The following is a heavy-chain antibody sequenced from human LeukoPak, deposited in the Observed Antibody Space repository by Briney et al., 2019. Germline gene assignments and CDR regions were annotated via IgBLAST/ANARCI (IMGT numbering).Heavy chain of an antibody. CDR1: GFTFSSYA. CDR2: ISGSGGST. V-gene: IGHV3-23*01. CDR3: AKDRYSGYDSPLGGSNY. Sequence: GGSLRLSCAASGFTFSSYAMSWVRQAPGKGLEWVSAISGSGGSTYYADSVKGRFTISRDNSKNTLYLQMNSLRAEDTAVYYCAKDRYSGYDSPLGGSNYWGQGTLVIVSS. D-gene: IGHD5-12*01. J-gene: IGHJ4*02.